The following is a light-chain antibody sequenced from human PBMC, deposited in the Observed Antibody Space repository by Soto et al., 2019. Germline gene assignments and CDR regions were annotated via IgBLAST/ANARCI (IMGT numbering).Light chain of an antibody. CDR2: DVS. J-gene: IGLJ1*01. Sequence: QSALTQPASVSGSPGQSITISCTGTSSDVGGYNYVSWYQQHPGKAPKLMIYDVSNRPSGVSNRFSGSKSGNTASLTISGLQAEDEADYYCSSYTSSSNLDVFGTGTKLNVL. CDR3: SSYTSSSNLDV. V-gene: IGLV2-14*01. CDR1: SSDVGGYNY.